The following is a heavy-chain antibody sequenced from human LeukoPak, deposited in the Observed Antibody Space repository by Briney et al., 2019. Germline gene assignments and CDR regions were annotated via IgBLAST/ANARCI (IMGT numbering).Heavy chain of an antibody. V-gene: IGHV5-10-1*01. Sequence: GESLKISCKGSGYSFTSYWISWVHQMPGKGLEWMGRIDPSDSYTNYSPSFQGHVTISADKSISTAYLQWSSLKASDTAMYYCAGQGYSSSWYFDYWGQGTLVTVSS. CDR2: IDPSDSYT. J-gene: IGHJ4*02. D-gene: IGHD6-13*01. CDR3: AGQGYSSSWYFDY. CDR1: GYSFTSYW.